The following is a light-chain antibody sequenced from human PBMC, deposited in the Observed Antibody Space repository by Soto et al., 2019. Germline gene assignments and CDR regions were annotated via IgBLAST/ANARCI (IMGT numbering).Light chain of an antibody. CDR2: GAY. CDR1: QRVYSN. V-gene: IGKV3D-15*01. CDR3: QKDNNWPPLT. Sequence: EIVMMQSPATLSVSPGERATLSCRASQRVYSNLAWYQQKPGQAPRLLIFGAYTRSTGIPARFSGSGSVTGFTLAISGLQSEEFEVYYCQKDNNWPPLTFGGGTRVDIK. J-gene: IGKJ4*01.